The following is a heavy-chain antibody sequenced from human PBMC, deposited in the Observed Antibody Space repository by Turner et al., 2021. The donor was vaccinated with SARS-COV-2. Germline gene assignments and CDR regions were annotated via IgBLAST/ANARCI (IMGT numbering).Heavy chain of an antibody. CDR2: MSSSGSTI. V-gene: IGHV3-48*03. CDR1: GFTFSSYE. J-gene: IGHJ2*01. D-gene: IGHD3-22*01. Sequence: EVQLVESGGGVVQPGGSLRLSCAASGFTFSSYEMNWVRPAPGKGLEWVSYMSSSGSTIYYADSVKGRFTISRDNAKNSLYLQMNSLRAEDTAVYYCARDQYYDSSGYYFFRASYFDLWGRGTLVTVSS. CDR3: ARDQYYDSSGYYFFRASYFDL.